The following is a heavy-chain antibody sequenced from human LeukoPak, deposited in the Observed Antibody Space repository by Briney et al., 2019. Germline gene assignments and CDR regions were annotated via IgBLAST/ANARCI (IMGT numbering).Heavy chain of an antibody. Sequence: SQTLSLTCTVSGGSISSGDYYWSWIRQPPGKGLEWIGYIYYSGSTNYNPSLKSRVTISVDTSKNQFSLKLSSVTAADTAVYYCARLNIAAAGTLAHLKRVDYYYYGMDVWGQGTTVTVSS. V-gene: IGHV4-30-4*01. CDR3: ARLNIAAAGTLAHLKRVDYYYYGMDV. CDR1: GGSISSGDYY. CDR2: IYYSGST. J-gene: IGHJ6*02. D-gene: IGHD6-13*01.